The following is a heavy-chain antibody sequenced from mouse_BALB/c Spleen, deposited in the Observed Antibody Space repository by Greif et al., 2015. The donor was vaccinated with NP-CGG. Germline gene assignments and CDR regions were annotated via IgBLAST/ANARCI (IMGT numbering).Heavy chain of an antibody. CDR3: AHRYDVRAWCAY. D-gene: IGHD2-14*01. V-gene: IGHV1-9*01. CDR2: ILPGSGST. CDR1: GYTFSSYW. J-gene: IGHJ3*01. Sequence: VQLQQSGAELMKPGASVKISCKATGYTFSSYWIEWVKQRPGHGLEWIGEILPGSGSTNYNEKFKGKATFTADTSSNTAYMQLSSLTSEDSAVYYCAHRYDVRAWCAYWGQGTLVTVSA.